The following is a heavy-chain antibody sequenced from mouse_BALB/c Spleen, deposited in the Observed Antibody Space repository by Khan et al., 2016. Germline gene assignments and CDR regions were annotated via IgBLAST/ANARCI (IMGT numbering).Heavy chain of an antibody. V-gene: IGHV1S135*01. D-gene: IGHD1-1*01. Sequence: VQLKQSGPELMKPGASVKISCKASGYSFTSYYMHWVKQSHGKSLEWIGYIDPFNGGTSYNQKFKGKATLTVDKSSSTAYMHLSSLTSEDSAVYCCASSTQSFDAMDYWGQGTSVTVSS. CDR2: IDPFNGGT. J-gene: IGHJ4*01. CDR1: GYSFTSYY. CDR3: ASSTQSFDAMDY.